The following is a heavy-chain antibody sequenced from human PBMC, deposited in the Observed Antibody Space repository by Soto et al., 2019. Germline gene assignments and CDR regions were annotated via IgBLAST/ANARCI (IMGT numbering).Heavy chain of an antibody. V-gene: IGHV3-23*01. CDR1: GFILNNYA. CDR2: IGGTDGDSDGVP. J-gene: IGHJ3*01. D-gene: IGHD7-27*01. CDR3: VKRGRNWGAFDF. Sequence: VQLLESGGDLVQPGGSLRLSCVASGFILNNYAMSWVRQAPGKGLEWVSTIGGTDGDSDGVPWYEDSVKGRFTISRASSVNTLFLHMDNLRAEDSAIYYSVKRGRNWGAFDFWGQGTTVVVSS.